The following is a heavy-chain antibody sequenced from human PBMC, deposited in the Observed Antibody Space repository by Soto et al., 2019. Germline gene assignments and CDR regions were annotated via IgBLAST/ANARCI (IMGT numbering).Heavy chain of an antibody. J-gene: IGHJ6*02. V-gene: IGHV1-69*01. CDR3: AGSQGSSTSLEIYYYYYYGMDV. CDR2: INPISGTA. D-gene: IGHD2-2*01. Sequence: QVQLVQSGAEVKKPGSSVKVSCKASGGTFSSYAISWVRQAPGQGLEWMGGINPISGTANYAQKFQGRVTITADESTRTAYMERSSLRSEDTAGYYCAGSQGSSTSLEIYYYYYYGMDVWGQGTTVTVSS. CDR1: GGTFSSYA.